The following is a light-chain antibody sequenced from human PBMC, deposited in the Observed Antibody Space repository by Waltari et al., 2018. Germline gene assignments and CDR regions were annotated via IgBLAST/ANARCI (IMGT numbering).Light chain of an antibody. CDR2: GVT. CDR3: CSYAGSYTWV. Sequence: QSALTQPRSLSGSPGQSVTISCTGTFSDSTASDHVSWYQQHPGKAPKLITYGVTERPAGVPHRFSVSKSGDTASLTISGLQADDEADYYCCSYAGSYTWVFGGGTKLTVL. CDR1: FSDSTASDH. V-gene: IGLV2-11*01. J-gene: IGLJ3*02.